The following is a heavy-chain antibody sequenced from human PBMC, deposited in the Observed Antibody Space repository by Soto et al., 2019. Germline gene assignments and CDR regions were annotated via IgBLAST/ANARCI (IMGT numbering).Heavy chain of an antibody. D-gene: IGHD2-8*02. J-gene: IGHJ6*02. CDR3: ARVLVGGSPDHYYYYGMDV. V-gene: IGHV4-30-2*01. CDR1: GGSISSGGYS. CDR2: IYHSGST. Sequence: QLQLQESGSGLVKPSQTLSLTCAVSGGSISSGGYSWSWIRQPPGKGLEWIGYIYHSGSTYYNTTLKRRVTISVDRSKNHFSLKLSSVTAADTAVYYCARVLVGGSPDHYYYYGMDVWGQGTTVTVSS.